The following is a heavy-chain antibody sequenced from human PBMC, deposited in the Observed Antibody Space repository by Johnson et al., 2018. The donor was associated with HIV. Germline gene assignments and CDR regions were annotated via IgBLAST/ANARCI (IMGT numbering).Heavy chain of an antibody. CDR2: ISYDGSNK. V-gene: IGHV3-30*04. J-gene: IGHJ3*02. D-gene: IGHD1-26*01. CDR1: GFTFSSYA. CDR3: ARDRGGGSYHDAFDI. Sequence: QVQLVESGGGLVQPGGSLRLSCAASGFTFSSYAMHWVRQAPGKGLEWVAVISYDGSNKYYADSVKGRFTISSDNSKNTLYLQMNSLRAEDTAVYYCARDRGGGSYHDAFDIWGQGTMVTVSS.